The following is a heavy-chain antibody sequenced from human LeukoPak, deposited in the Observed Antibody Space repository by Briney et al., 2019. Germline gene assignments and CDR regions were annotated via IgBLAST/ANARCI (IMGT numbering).Heavy chain of an antibody. CDR2: IYYSGGA. CDR1: GGSINSHY. D-gene: IGHD2-2*01. V-gene: IGHV4-59*11. Sequence: PSETLSLTCTVSGGSINSHYWSWIRQPPGKGLEWIGYIYYSGGATYTPSLKSRVTMSVDTSKNQFSLKLSSVTAADTAVYYCARAGGTDCSSTSCASRGYFQHWGQGTLVTVSS. CDR3: ARAGGTDCSSTSCASRGYFQH. J-gene: IGHJ1*01.